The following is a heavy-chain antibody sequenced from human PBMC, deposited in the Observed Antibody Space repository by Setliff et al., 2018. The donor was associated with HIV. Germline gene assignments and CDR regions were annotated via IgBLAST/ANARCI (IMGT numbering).Heavy chain of an antibody. V-gene: IGHV4-61*02. CDR1: GGSISSGSYY. CDR3: ARVPLSSPSRPGGYFDY. CDR2: IHTSGNT. Sequence: PSETLSLTCTVSGGSISSGSYYWSWIRQPAGKGLEWIGRIHTSGNTNYNPSLKSRVTISVDTSKNQFSLKLSSVTAADTAVYYCARVPLSSPSRPGGYFDYWGQGTLVTVSS. D-gene: IGHD3-16*01. J-gene: IGHJ4*02.